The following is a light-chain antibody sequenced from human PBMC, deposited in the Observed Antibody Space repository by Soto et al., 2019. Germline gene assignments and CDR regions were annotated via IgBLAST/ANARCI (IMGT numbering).Light chain of an antibody. CDR1: RGHLTYI. Sequence: QPVLTQSYSASASLGSSVKLTCTLSRGHLTYIIAWHQQQPGKAPRYLMKLEGSGNYKKGSGVPDRVSGSNSGADRYLTISDLQFEDEAEYYCETCDSNIHGVFGGGTKLNVL. CDR2: LEGSGNY. CDR3: ETCDSNIHGV. J-gene: IGLJ3*02. V-gene: IGLV4-60*02.